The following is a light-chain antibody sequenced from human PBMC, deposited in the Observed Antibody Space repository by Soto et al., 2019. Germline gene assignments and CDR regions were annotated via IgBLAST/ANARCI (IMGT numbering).Light chain of an antibody. CDR3: QQYNNWPPGT. V-gene: IGKV3-15*01. Sequence: EIVMTQSPGTLSLSPGDTATLSCRASQSLGSDLAWYQQKPGQAPRLLIFGASARPTGIPARISGSGSGTEFTLTISSLQSEDFAVYYCQQYNNWPPGTFGQGTKVDIK. CDR2: GAS. J-gene: IGKJ1*01. CDR1: QSLGSD.